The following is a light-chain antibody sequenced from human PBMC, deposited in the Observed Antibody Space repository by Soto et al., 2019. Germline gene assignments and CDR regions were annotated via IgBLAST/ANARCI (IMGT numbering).Light chain of an antibody. Sequence: EIVLTQSPGTLSLSPGERATLSCRASQSVSSNFLAWYQQKPGQAPRLLIYGASSRAPGIPDRFSGSGSGTDFTLTINRLEPEDSAVYYCQQYGSSPGTFGQGTKVDIK. CDR3: QQYGSSPGT. V-gene: IGKV3-20*01. J-gene: IGKJ1*01. CDR2: GAS. CDR1: QSVSSNF.